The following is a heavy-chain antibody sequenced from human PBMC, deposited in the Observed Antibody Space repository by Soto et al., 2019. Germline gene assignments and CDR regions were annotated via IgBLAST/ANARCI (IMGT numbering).Heavy chain of an antibody. CDR2: IYYSGST. CDR3: ARDAADTTGTVDY. V-gene: IGHV4-31*03. D-gene: IGHD1-1*01. Sequence: TSETLSLTCTVSGGSISSGGYYWSWIRQHPGKGLEWIGYIYYSGSTYYNPSLKSRVTISVDTSKNQFSLKLSSVTAADTAVYYCARDAADTTGTVDYWGQGTLVTVSS. J-gene: IGHJ4*02. CDR1: GGSISSGGYY.